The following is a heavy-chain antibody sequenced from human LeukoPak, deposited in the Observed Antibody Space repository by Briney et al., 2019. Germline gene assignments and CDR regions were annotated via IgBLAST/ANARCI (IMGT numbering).Heavy chain of an antibody. V-gene: IGHV3-7*01. J-gene: IGHJ5*02. CDR1: GFTFSHFW. Sequence: GGSLRLSCAASGFTFSHFWMSWVRQAPGKGLEWVAYIKKTGSETYYVDSVKGRFTITRDNTRNSLFLQMYSLRAEDTAVYFCARDIDRVFNWFDPWGQGTLVTVSS. D-gene: IGHD6-13*01. CDR2: IKKTGSET. CDR3: ARDIDRVFNWFDP.